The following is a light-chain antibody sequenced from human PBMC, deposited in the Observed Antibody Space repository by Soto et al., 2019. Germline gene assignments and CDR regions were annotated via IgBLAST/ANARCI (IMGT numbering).Light chain of an antibody. Sequence: QSAPTQPPSASGSPGQSVTMSCTGTSSDVGGYNYVSWYQQHPGKAPKLMIYEVTKRPSGVPDRFSGSKSGNTASLTVSGLQADDEADYYCSSYAGSNNFFGGGTKLTVL. CDR2: EVT. CDR1: SSDVGGYNY. V-gene: IGLV2-8*01. CDR3: SSYAGSNNF. J-gene: IGLJ2*01.